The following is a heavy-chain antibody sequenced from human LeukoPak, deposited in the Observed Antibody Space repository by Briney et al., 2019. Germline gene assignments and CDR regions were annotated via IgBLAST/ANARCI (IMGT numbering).Heavy chain of an antibody. CDR1: EFAFSTYN. J-gene: IGHJ4*02. CDR2: ISTGSSTT. V-gene: IGHV3-48*04. Sequence: GGSLRLSCAASEFAFSTYNMNWVRQAPGKGLEWVSYISTGSSTTYYADSVKGRFTISRDNAKNTLYLQMNSLRAEDTAVYYCARDLPGSGGNEDYWGQGTLVTVSS. D-gene: IGHD4-23*01. CDR3: ARDLPGSGGNEDY.